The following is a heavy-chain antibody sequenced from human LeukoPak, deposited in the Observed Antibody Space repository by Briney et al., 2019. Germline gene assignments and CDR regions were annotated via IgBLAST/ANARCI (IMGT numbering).Heavy chain of an antibody. D-gene: IGHD5-24*01. Sequence: GGSLRLSCAASGFTFNSYEMNWVRQAPGKGLEWVSYIGSSGYTIHYADSVKGRFTISRDNAKNSLYLQMNSLRAEDTAVYYCARGRDGYNMYHFDYWGQGTLVTVSS. CDR3: ARGRDGYNMYHFDY. CDR1: GFTFNSYE. J-gene: IGHJ4*02. CDR2: IGSSGYTI. V-gene: IGHV3-48*03.